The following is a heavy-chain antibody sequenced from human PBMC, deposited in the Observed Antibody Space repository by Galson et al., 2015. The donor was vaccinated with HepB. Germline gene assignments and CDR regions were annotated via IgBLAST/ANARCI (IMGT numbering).Heavy chain of an antibody. J-gene: IGHJ3*02. D-gene: IGHD3-10*01. CDR1: GVSLSTAGMC. CDR3: ARLTTSGNYYRHAFDI. Sequence: PALVKPTQTLTLTCTFSGVSLSTAGMCVVWIRQPPGKALEWLARIDWDDDKYYSTPLKTRLTISKDTSRNQVVLTMTNMDPVDTATYYCARLTTSGNYYRHAFDIWGQGAMVTVSS. CDR2: IDWDDDK. V-gene: IGHV2-70*11.